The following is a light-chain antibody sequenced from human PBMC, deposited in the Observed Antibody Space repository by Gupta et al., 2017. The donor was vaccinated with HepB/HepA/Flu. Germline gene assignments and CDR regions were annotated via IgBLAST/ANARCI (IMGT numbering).Light chain of an antibody. V-gene: IGKV1-39*01. CDR3: QQSYSTPLT. CDR1: QSISSY. J-gene: IGKJ4*01. CDR2: GAS. Sequence: DIQMAQFPSSLSASVGDRVTITCRASQSISSYLNWYQQKPGKAPKLLIYGASSLQSGVPSRFSGSGSGTDFTLTISSLQPEDFATYYCQQSYSTPLTFGGGTKVEIK.